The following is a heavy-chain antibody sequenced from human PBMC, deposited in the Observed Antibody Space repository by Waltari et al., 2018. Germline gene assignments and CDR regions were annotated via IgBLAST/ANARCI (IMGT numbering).Heavy chain of an antibody. J-gene: IGHJ6*02. D-gene: IGHD2-21*01. V-gene: IGHV1-46*01. CDR2: INPSGGST. Sequence: QVQLVQSGAEVKKPGASVKISCKTSEYTFTSSYIHWVRQAPGQGLEWMGLINPSGGSTSYAQKFQGRVTMTRDTSTSTVYMELSSLRSDDTAVYYCALDTGALWMDVWGQGTTVTVSS. CDR1: EYTFTSSY. CDR3: ALDTGALWMDV.